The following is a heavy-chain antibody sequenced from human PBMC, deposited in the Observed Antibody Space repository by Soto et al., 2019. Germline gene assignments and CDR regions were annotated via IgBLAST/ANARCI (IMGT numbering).Heavy chain of an antibody. J-gene: IGHJ4*02. CDR3: ATRVAATFDN. CDR1: SGSISSSNW. CDR2: ICHSAII. Sequence: QVQLQESGPGLVKPSGHLSLTCAVSSGSISSSNWWTWVRQPPGKGLEWIGEICHSAIINYNPSLKSRVTMSVDKSKNQFSLELSSVTAADTAVYFCATRVAATFDNWGQGTLVTVSS. D-gene: IGHD6-19*01. V-gene: IGHV4-4*02.